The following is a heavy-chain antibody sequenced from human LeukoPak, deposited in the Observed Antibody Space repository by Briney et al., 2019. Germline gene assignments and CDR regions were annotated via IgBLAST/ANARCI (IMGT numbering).Heavy chain of an antibody. J-gene: IGHJ4*02. D-gene: IGHD2-15*01. CDR2: IKQDGSEK. CDR3: ARDGACSGGSCYSPYFDY. V-gene: IGHV3-7*03. Sequence: GGSLGLSCAASGFTFSSYWMSWVRQAPGKGLEWVANIKQDGSEKYYVDSVKGRFTISRDNAKNSLYLQMNSLRAEDTAVYYCARDGACSGGSCYSPYFDYWGQGTLVTVSS. CDR1: GFTFSSYW.